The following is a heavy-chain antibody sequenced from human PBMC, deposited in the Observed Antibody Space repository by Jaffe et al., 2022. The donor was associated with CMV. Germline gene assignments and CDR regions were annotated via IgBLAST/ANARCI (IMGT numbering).Heavy chain of an antibody. Sequence: QVQLQESGPGLVKPSETLSLTCTVSGGSITSYYWSWIRQSPGKGLEWIGYIFYSGSTKYNPSLKSRITISVDTSKNQFSLKLSSVTAADTAVYYCARHSSSSRGWFDPWGQGTLVTVSS. J-gene: IGHJ5*02. CDR3: ARHSSSSRGWFDP. CDR2: IFYSGST. V-gene: IGHV4-59*08. CDR1: GGSITSYY. D-gene: IGHD6-13*01.